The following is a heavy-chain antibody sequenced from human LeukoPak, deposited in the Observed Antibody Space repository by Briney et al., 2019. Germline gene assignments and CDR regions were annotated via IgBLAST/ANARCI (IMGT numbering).Heavy chain of an antibody. D-gene: IGHD3-3*02. CDR2: IKYNGAIT. V-gene: IGHV3-20*04. Sequence: PGGSLRLSCATSGFTFVDYGLSWVRRAPGKGLEWLCAIKYNGAITDYADSVKGRFTISRDNAKNSLYLRVDSLRAEDTALYYCARDRLGPSFSVSHFDLWGQGTLVTVSS. J-gene: IGHJ4*02. CDR3: ARDRLGPSFSVSHFDL. CDR1: GFTFVDYG.